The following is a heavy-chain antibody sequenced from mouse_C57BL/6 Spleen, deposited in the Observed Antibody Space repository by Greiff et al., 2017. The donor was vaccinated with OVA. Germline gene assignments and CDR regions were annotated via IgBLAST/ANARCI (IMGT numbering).Heavy chain of an antibody. V-gene: IGHV2-6-1*01. D-gene: IGHD4-1*01. Sequence: QVQLKESGPGLVAPSQSLSITCTVSGFSLTSYGVHWVRQPPGKGLEWLVVIWSDGSTTYNSALKSRLSISKDNSKSQVFLKMNSLQTDDTVMYYCARHGKLTGTWYFDVWGTGTTVTVSS. J-gene: IGHJ1*03. CDR1: GFSLTSYG. CDR3: ARHGKLTGTWYFDV. CDR2: IWSDGST.